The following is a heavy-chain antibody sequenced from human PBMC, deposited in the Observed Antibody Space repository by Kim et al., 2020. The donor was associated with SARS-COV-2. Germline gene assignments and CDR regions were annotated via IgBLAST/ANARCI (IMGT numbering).Heavy chain of an antibody. CDR3: ARDQVEMATIDAFDI. CDR2: ISSSGSTI. D-gene: IGHD5-12*01. J-gene: IGHJ3*02. V-gene: IGHV3-48*03. CDR1: GFTFSSYE. Sequence: GGSLRLSCAASGFTFSSYEMNWVRQAPGKGLEWVSYISSSGSTIYYADSVKGRFTISRDNAKNSLYLQMNSLRAEDTAVYYCARDQVEMATIDAFDIWGQGTMVTVSS.